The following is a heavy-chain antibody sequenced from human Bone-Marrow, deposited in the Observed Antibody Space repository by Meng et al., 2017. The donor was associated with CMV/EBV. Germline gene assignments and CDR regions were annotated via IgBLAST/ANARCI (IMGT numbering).Heavy chain of an antibody. D-gene: IGHD2-2*01. CDR2: ISWNSGSI. J-gene: IGHJ6*02. CDR3: ARDLGYCSSTSCYEGGEYYYYYYGMDV. Sequence: GGSLRLSCAASGFTFDDYAMHWVRQAPGKGLEWVSGISWNSGSIGYVDSVKGRFTISRDNAKNSLYLQMNSLRAEDTAVYYCARDLGYCSSTSCYEGGEYYYYYYGMDVWGQGTTVTVSS. CDR1: GFTFDDYA. V-gene: IGHV3-9*01.